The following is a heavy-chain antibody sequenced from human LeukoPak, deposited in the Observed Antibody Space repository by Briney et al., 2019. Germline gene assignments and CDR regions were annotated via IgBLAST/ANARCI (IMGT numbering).Heavy chain of an antibody. CDR1: GFTFSSYA. J-gene: IGHJ1*01. Sequence: GGSLRLSCAASGFTFSSYAMSWVRQGRGKGPEWVSSISDHGNSTYTAASVKGRFTISRDNSKNTLYLQMNSLRAEDTAVYYCAKDLIYSSSWSDNWGQGTLVTVSS. D-gene: IGHD6-13*01. V-gene: IGHV3-23*01. CDR2: ISDHGNST. CDR3: AKDLIYSSSWSDN.